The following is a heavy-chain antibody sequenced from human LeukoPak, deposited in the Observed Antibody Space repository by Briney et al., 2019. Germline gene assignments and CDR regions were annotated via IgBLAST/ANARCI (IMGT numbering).Heavy chain of an antibody. CDR1: GDIFSSNSAA. V-gene: IGHV6-1*01. CDR3: ARGTGYYFDY. J-gene: IGHJ4*02. D-gene: IGHD1-14*01. Sequence: ASQTLSLTCALSGDIFSSNSAAWHWIRQSPARGVEWLGRTYYRSNWYNDYAMSLKSRITITPATSKNQFSLQLNSVTPEGTAVYYCARGTGYYFDYWGQGTLVTVSS. CDR2: TYYRSNWYN.